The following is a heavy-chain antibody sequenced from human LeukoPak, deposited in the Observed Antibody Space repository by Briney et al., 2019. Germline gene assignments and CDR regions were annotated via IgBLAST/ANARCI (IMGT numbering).Heavy chain of an antibody. D-gene: IGHD3-3*01. CDR2: IYHSGST. V-gene: IGHV4-38-2*02. CDR1: GYSISSGYY. J-gene: IGHJ4*02. CDR3: AREDSLKIYDY. Sequence: SETLSLTCTVSGYSISSGYYWGWIRQPPGKGLEWIGSIYHSGSTYYNPSLKSRVTISVDTSKNQFSLKLSSVTAADTAVYYCAREDSLKIYDYWGQGTLVTVSS.